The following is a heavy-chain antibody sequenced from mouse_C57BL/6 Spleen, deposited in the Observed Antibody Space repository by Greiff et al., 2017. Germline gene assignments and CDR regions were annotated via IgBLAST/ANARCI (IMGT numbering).Heavy chain of an antibody. CDR3: ARFGGYYAMDY. V-gene: IGHV1-55*01. Sequence: VQLQQSGAELVKPGASVKMSCKASGYTFTSYWITWVKQRPGQGLEWIGDIYPGSGSTNYNEKFKSKATLTVDTSSSTAYMQLSSLTSEDSAVYYCARFGGYYAMDYWGQGTSVTVSS. CDR1: GYTFTSYW. J-gene: IGHJ4*01. CDR2: IYPGSGST.